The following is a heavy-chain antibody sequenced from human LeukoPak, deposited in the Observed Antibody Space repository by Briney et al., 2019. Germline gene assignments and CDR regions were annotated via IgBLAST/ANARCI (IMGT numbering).Heavy chain of an antibody. V-gene: IGHV4-4*09. D-gene: IGHD6-13*01. J-gene: IGHJ5*02. CDR1: RASIRSYF. CDR3: ARQGYRRARISFFDP. Sequence: SENLSLTCSVSRASIRSYFWSWIRQPPGKGLEWIGYIYTSGSTNYNPSLKSRVTISVDTSKNQFSLKLSSVTAADTAVYYCARQGYRRARISFFDPWGQGTLVTVSS. CDR2: IYTSGST.